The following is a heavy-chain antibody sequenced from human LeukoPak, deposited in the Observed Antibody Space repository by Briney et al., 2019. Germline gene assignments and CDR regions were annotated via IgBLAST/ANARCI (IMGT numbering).Heavy chain of an antibody. Sequence: GGSLRLSCAASGFTFSSSWMSWVRQAPGKRLEWVANIKPDGSEKFHVDSVKGRFTISRDNSKSSLSLQMNSLRAEDTAVYYCARYGLTAALDFWGQGTLVTVSS. D-gene: IGHD2-21*02. V-gene: IGHV3-7*01. CDR3: ARYGLTAALDF. CDR2: IKPDGSEK. CDR1: GFTFSSSW. J-gene: IGHJ4*02.